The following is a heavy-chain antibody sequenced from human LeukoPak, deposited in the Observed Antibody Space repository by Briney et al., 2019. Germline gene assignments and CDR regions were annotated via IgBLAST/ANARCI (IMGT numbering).Heavy chain of an antibody. J-gene: IGHJ3*02. V-gene: IGHV3-23*01. Sequence: GGSLRLSCAPAGFTFSSHSMSWVRQAPGKWLEWVSAISGSGGSTYYADSVKGRFTISRDNSKDTLYLQMNSLKDEATGGYYCLEDVMVAAIDDFDIWGQGTMVTVSS. D-gene: IGHD2-21*02. CDR1: GFTFSSHS. CDR3: LEDVMVAAIDDFDI. CDR2: ISGSGGST.